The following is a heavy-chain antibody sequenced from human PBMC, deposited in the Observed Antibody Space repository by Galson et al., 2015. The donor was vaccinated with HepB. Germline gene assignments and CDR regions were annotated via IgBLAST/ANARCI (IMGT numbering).Heavy chain of an antibody. CDR3: AYRRRHVHFDS. D-gene: IGHD5-24*01. J-gene: IGHJ4*02. V-gene: IGHV2-5*02. Sequence: PALVKPTQTLTLTCTFFGFSLTASGVGVGWIRQPPGKALEWLALIYWDDDKRYNSSLNSRLTITKDTSKNQVVLTMTAMDPVDTGTYYCAYRRRHVHFDSWGQGTLVTVSS. CDR1: GFSLTASGVG. CDR2: IYWDDDK.